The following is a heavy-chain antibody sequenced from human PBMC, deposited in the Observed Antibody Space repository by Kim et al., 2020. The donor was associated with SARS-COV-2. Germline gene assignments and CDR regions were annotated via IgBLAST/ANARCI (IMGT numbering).Heavy chain of an antibody. CDR3: ARDGASSSWGYGMDV. D-gene: IGHD2-2*01. CDR2: INSRSSTM. Sequence: GGSLRLSCAASGFTFGDYSMNWVRQAPGKGPEWVSYINSRSSTMYYADSVRGRFTISRDNAMHSLFLHMNSLRDEDTAIYYCARDGASSSWGYGMDVWGQGTTVTVSS. J-gene: IGHJ6*02. CDR1: GFTFGDYS. V-gene: IGHV3-48*02.